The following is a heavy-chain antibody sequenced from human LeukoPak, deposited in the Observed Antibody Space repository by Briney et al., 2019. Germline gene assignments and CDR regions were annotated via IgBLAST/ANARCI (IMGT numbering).Heavy chain of an antibody. CDR2: ISYDGSNK. CDR1: RFTFSSYG. Sequence: GGSLRLSCAASRFTFSSYGMHWVRQAPGKGLEWVAVISYDGSNKYYADSVKGRFTISRDNSKNTLYLQMNSLRAEDTAMYYCANEESVEGYWGQGTTVTVSS. D-gene: IGHD1-1*01. CDR3: ANEESVEGY. J-gene: IGHJ6*02. V-gene: IGHV3-30*18.